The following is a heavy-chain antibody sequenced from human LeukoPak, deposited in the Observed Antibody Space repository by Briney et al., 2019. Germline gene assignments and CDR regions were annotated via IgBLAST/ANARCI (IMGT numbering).Heavy chain of an antibody. Sequence: ASVKVSCKASGYTFTGYYMHWVRQAPGQGLEWMGIINPSGGSTSYAQKFQGRVTMTRDMSTSTVYMELSSLRSEDTAVYYCAREKGSGYDFDYWGQGTLVTVSS. CDR1: GYTFTGYY. CDR2: INPSGGST. CDR3: AREKGSGYDFDY. D-gene: IGHD5-12*01. V-gene: IGHV1-46*01. J-gene: IGHJ4*02.